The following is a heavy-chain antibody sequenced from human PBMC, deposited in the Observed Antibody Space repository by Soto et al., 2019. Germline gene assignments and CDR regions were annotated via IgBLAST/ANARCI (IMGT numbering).Heavy chain of an antibody. Sequence: GLDLEWLALIYWDDDKRYSPSLKSRLTITKDTSKNQVVLTMTNMDPVDTATYYCAHSGWQQLVPGYWGQGTLVTVSS. J-gene: IGHJ4*02. V-gene: IGHV2-5*02. CDR2: IYWDDDK. D-gene: IGHD6-13*01. CDR3: AHSGWQQLVPGY.